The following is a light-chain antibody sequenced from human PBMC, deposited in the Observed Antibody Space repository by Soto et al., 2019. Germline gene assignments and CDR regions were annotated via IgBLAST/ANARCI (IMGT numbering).Light chain of an antibody. Sequence: QSVLTQPTTLSGSPGQSITISCTGTNSDVGSYNLVSWYQQQPGKAPKLIIYEVNKRPSGISNRFSGSKSANTASLTISGLQAEDEADYYCCSYGGRSTYVFGTGTKVTVL. CDR2: EVN. CDR3: CSYGGRSTYV. J-gene: IGLJ1*01. V-gene: IGLV2-23*02. CDR1: NSDVGSYNL.